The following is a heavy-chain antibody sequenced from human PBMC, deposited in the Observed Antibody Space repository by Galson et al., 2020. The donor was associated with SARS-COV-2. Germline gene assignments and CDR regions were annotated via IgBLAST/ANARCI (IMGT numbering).Heavy chain of an antibody. D-gene: IGHD5-12*01. CDR2: ISSSSSSI. CDR1: GFTFSRYS. Sequence: GASLKISCAASGFTFSRYSMNWVRQAPGQGLEWVSSISSSSSSIYYADSVKGRFTISRDNAKNSLYLQMNSLRAEDTAVYYCASNRGYSGYDLPSPLDYWGQGALVTVSP. J-gene: IGHJ4*02. CDR3: ASNRGYSGYDLPSPLDY. V-gene: IGHV3-21*01.